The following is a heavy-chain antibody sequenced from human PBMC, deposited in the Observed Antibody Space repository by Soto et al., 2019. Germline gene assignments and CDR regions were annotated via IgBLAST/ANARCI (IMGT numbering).Heavy chain of an antibody. V-gene: IGHV3-74*01. D-gene: IGHD1-7*01. CDR2: INAVGSSA. J-gene: IGHJ4*02. CDR1: GITFSSYW. Sequence: PGGSLRLSCGASGITFSSYWMDWVRQAPGKGPVWVSQINAVGSSATYADSVKGRFTISRDNVKNTLYLQMNSLRAEDSAVFYCAGGRNGNYPFFDHWGQGTQVTVSS. CDR3: AGGRNGNYPFFDH.